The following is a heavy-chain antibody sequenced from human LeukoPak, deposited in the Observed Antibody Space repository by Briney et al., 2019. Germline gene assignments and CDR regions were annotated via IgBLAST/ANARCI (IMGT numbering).Heavy chain of an antibody. CDR2: IYYSGGA. V-gene: IGHV4-59*01. Sequence: SETLSLTCTVSDSSISDYYWSWIRQPPGKGLEWIGYIYYSGGADYNPSLKSRVTVSVDTSKNQFSLKLTSVTGGEAAVYYCARDASNRKYFQHWGQGTLVTVSS. CDR1: DSSISDYY. J-gene: IGHJ1*01. D-gene: IGHD3-16*01. CDR3: ARDASNRKYFQH.